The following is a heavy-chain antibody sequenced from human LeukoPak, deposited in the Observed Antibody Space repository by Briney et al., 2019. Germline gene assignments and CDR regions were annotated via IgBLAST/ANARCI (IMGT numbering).Heavy chain of an antibody. J-gene: IGHJ2*01. Sequence: PSETLSLTCAVNGGSFSDYYWSWIRQPPGKGLEWIGEINHSGSTNYNPSLRSRVTISVDTSKNQFSLNLSSVTAADTAVYYCARARDWYFDLWGRGTLVTVSS. V-gene: IGHV4-34*01. CDR1: GGSFSDYY. CDR2: INHSGST. CDR3: ARARDWYFDL.